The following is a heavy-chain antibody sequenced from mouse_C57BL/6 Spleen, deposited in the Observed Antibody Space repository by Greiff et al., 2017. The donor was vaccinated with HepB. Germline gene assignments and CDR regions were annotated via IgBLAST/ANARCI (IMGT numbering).Heavy chain of an antibody. V-gene: IGHV3-6*01. J-gene: IGHJ4*01. Sequence: VQLQQSGPGLVKPSQSLSLTCSVTGYSITSGYYWNWIRQFPGNKLEWMGYISYDGSNNYNPSLKNRISITRDTSKNQFFLKLNSVTTEDTATYYCARAEGYYGNYDYAMDYWGQGTSVTVSS. CDR1: GYSITSGYY. D-gene: IGHD2-1*01. CDR3: ARAEGYYGNYDYAMDY. CDR2: ISYDGSN.